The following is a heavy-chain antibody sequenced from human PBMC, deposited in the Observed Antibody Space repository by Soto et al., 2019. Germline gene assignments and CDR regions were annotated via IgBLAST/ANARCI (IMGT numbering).Heavy chain of an antibody. V-gene: IGHV5-10-1*01. CDR1: GYSFTSYW. CDR2: IDPSDSYT. D-gene: IGHD6-13*01. CDR3: ARLGSSSWYSPTLDYYGMDV. J-gene: IGHJ6*02. Sequence: EVQLVQSGAEVKKPGESLRISCKGSGYSFTSYWISWVRQMPGKGLEWMGRIDPSDSYTNYSPSFQGHVTISADKSISTAYLQWSSLKASDTAMYYCARLGSSSWYSPTLDYYGMDVWGQGTTVTVSS.